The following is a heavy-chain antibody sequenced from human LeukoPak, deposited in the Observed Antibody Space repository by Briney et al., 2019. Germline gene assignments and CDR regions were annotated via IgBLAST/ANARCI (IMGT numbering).Heavy chain of an antibody. V-gene: IGHV3-23*01. J-gene: IGHJ4*02. D-gene: IGHD3-10*01. CDR2: ISASGGST. CDR1: GFTFRSYA. Sequence: GGSLRLSCAASGFTFRSYAMSWVRQAPGKGLEWVSGISASGGSTYYAHSVKGRFTISRDNSKSTRYLQMNSLRAEDTAVYYCAKDLDGSGTYSADYWGQGTLVTVSS. CDR3: AKDLDGSGTYSADY.